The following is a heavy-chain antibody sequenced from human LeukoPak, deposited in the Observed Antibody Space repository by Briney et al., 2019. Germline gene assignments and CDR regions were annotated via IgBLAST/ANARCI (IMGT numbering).Heavy chain of an antibody. V-gene: IGHV3-21*01. D-gene: IGHD5-12*01. CDR3: ARFLHPLREYRGAVLDYYYYYPMDV. CDR2: ISGYGTYM. CDR1: GFTFSSYS. J-gene: IGHJ6*04. Sequence: GGSLRLSCAASGFTFSSYSMNWVRQAPGKGLEWVSSISGYGTYMYDADSVKGRFTISRDNAKNSLYLQMNSLRAEDTAVYYCARFLHPLREYRGAVLDYYYYYPMDVGGKGTTVPFSS.